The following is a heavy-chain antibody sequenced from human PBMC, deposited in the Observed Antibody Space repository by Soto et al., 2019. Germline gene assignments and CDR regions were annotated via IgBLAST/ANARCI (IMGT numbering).Heavy chain of an antibody. Sequence: SETLSLTCTVSGGSVSSGSYYWSWIRQPPGKGLEWIGYIYYSGSTNYNPSLKSRVTISVDTSKNQFSLKLSSVTAADTAVYYCARDGYYDSSGYYRNENWFDPWGQGTLVTVSS. V-gene: IGHV4-61*01. CDR1: GGSVSSGSYY. CDR2: IYYSGST. D-gene: IGHD3-22*01. J-gene: IGHJ5*02. CDR3: ARDGYYDSSGYYRNENWFDP.